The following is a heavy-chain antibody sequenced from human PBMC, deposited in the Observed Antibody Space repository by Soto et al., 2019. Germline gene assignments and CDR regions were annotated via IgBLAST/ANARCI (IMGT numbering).Heavy chain of an antibody. J-gene: IGHJ4*02. V-gene: IGHV3-30*18. D-gene: IGHD3-22*01. CDR3: AKPLGPIYYDSSGYYSGFDY. Sequence: LRLSCAASGFTFSSYGMHWVRQAPGKGLEWVAVISYDGSNKYYADSVKGRFTISRDNSKNTLYLQMNSLRAEDTAVYYCAKPLGPIYYDSSGYYSGFDYWGQGTLVTVSS. CDR2: ISYDGSNK. CDR1: GFTFSSYG.